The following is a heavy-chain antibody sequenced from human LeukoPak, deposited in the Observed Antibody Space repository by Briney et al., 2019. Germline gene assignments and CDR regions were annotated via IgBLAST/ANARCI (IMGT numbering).Heavy chain of an antibody. CDR3: ARVADYGVHRFDY. Sequence: PSQTLSLTCTVSGGSISSGSYYWSWIRQPAGKGLEWIGRIYTTENTDYNPSLRSRVTISVDTSKNQFSLSLSSLTAADTAVYYCARVADYGVHRFDYWGQGILVTVSS. D-gene: IGHD4-17*01. CDR2: IYTTENT. CDR1: GGSISSGSYY. J-gene: IGHJ4*02. V-gene: IGHV4-61*02.